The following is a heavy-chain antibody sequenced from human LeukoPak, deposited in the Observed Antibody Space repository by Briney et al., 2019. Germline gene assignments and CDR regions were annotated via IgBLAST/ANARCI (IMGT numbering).Heavy chain of an antibody. D-gene: IGHD6-19*01. CDR3: ARAAFVPIAVAGSDYYYGMDV. Sequence: GGSLRLSCAASGFTFSSYEMNWVRQAPGKGLEWVSYISSSGSTIYYADSVKGRFTISGDNAKNSPYLQMNSLRAEDTAVYHCARAAFVPIAVAGSDYYYGMDVWGQGTTVTVSS. CDR1: GFTFSSYE. V-gene: IGHV3-48*03. CDR2: ISSSGSTI. J-gene: IGHJ6*02.